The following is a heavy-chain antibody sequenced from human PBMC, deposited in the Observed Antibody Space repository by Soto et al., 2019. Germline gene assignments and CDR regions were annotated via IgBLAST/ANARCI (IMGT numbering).Heavy chain of an antibody. CDR3: ARDSSGYSYAYNWFDP. V-gene: IGHV3-7*03. D-gene: IGHD5-18*01. CDR1: GFTFSSYW. J-gene: IGHJ5*02. Sequence: VGSLRLSCAASGFTFSSYWMSWVRQAPGKGLEWVANIKQDGSEKYYVDSVKGRFTISRDNAKNSLYLQMNSLRAEDTAVYYCARDSSGYSYAYNWFDPWGQGTLVTVSS. CDR2: IKQDGSEK.